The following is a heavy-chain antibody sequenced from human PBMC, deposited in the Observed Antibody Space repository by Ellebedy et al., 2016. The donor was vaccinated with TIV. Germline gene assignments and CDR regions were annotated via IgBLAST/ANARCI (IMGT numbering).Heavy chain of an antibody. CDR3: AKDMRGTFDY. V-gene: IGHV3-43*01. D-gene: IGHD1-1*01. J-gene: IGHJ4*02. Sequence: GESLKISXAASGFTFDDYTMHWVRQAPGKGLEWVSLISWDGGSTYYADSVKGRFTISRDNSKNSLYLQMNSLRTEDTALYYCAKDMRGTFDYWGQGTLVTVSS. CDR1: GFTFDDYT. CDR2: ISWDGGST.